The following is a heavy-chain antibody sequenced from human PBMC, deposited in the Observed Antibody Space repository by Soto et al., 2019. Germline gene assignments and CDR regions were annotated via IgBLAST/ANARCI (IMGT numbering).Heavy chain of an antibody. J-gene: IGHJ4*02. CDR3: AHSLIPNWGSRGAFDY. D-gene: IGHD7-27*01. Sequence: QITLKESGPTLVKPTQTLTLTCTFSGFSLSTSGVGVGWIRQPPGKALEWLALIYWDDDKRYSPSLKSRLTITKXTXKXXVVLTMTNMDPVDTATYYCAHSLIPNWGSRGAFDYWGQGTLVTVPS. V-gene: IGHV2-5*02. CDR1: GFSLSTSGVG. CDR2: IYWDDDK.